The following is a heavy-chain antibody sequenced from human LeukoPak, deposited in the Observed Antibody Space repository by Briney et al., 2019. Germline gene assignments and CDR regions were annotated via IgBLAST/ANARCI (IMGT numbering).Heavy chain of an antibody. D-gene: IGHD5-24*01. V-gene: IGHV1-69*01. J-gene: IGHJ4*02. CDR3: AIEMGERDGYNDY. CDR1: VGTFSSYA. Sequence: ASVKVSCKASVGTFSSYAISWVRQAPGQGLEWMGGIIPIFGTANYAQKFQGRVTITADESTSTAYMELRSLRSEDTAVDYCAIEMGERDGYNDYWGQGTLVTVSS. CDR2: IIPIFGTA.